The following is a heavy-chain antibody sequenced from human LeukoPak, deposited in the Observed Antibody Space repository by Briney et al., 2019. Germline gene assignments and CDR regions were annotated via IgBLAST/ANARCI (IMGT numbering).Heavy chain of an antibody. CDR2: IYYSGRT. V-gene: IGHV4-59*01. Sequence: SETLSLTCTVSGGSISNYYWSWIRQPPGKGLEWIAYIYYSGRTNYSPSLKSRVTISVDTSKNQFSLKLSSVTAADTAVYYCARTLDDGTLDYWGQGTLVTVSS. CDR3: ARTLDDGTLDY. CDR1: GGSISNYY. D-gene: IGHD1-1*01. J-gene: IGHJ4*02.